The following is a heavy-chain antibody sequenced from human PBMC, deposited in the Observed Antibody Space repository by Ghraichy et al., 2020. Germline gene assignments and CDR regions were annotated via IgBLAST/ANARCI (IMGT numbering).Heavy chain of an antibody. J-gene: IGHJ3*02. D-gene: IGHD3-10*01. CDR1: GFAFGDYA. CDR2: IRATAYGGTT. Sequence: GGSLRLSCTASGFAFGDYAMSWVRQAPGKGLEWVGFIRATAYGGTTEYAASVQGRFTISRDDSKCIAYLQMNRLKTEGHAVYYCTSDLPGDGAFDIWGQGTMVTVSS. V-gene: IGHV3-49*04. CDR3: TSDLPGDGAFDI.